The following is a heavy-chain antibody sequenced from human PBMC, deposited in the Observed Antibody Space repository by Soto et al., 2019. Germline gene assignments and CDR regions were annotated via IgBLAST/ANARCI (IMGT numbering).Heavy chain of an antibody. V-gene: IGHV1-18*01. J-gene: IGHJ6*02. Sequence: QVQLVQSGAEVKKPGASVKVSCKASGYTFTNYGISWVRQAPGQGLEWMGWISAYNGDTNYAQKLQGRVTMTTDTPTSPAYMERRSLRSDDTAVYYCATYPPSSYYSGMNVWGQGTTVTVSS. D-gene: IGHD2-15*01. CDR3: ATYPPSSYYSGMNV. CDR1: GYTFTNYG. CDR2: ISAYNGDT.